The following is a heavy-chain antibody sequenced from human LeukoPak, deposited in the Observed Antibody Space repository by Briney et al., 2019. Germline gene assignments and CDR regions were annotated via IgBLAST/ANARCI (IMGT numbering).Heavy chain of an antibody. CDR3: ARYCSGGDCYSKALDY. Sequence: SETLSLTCSISGGSINNYWWNWIRQPPGKGLEWIGYIYYSGSTSYNPSLKSRLTISVDTSLNQFSLKLNSVTAADTAVYYCARYCSGGDCYSKALDYWGQGILVTVSS. CDR1: GGSINNYW. V-gene: IGHV4-59*01. CDR2: IYYSGST. J-gene: IGHJ4*02. D-gene: IGHD2-15*01.